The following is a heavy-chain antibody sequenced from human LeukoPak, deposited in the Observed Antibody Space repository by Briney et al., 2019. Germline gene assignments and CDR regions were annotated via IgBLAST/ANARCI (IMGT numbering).Heavy chain of an antibody. V-gene: IGHV3-66*01. Sequence: GGSLRLSCAASGFTFSSYPMSWVRQAPGKGLEWVSIIHNDGSTYYADSVKGRFTVSRDNSKNTVSLQMDSLRVDDTGIYYCARGFLQLTPYYFDYWGQGALVTVSS. CDR3: ARGFLQLTPYYFDY. CDR1: GFTFSSYP. D-gene: IGHD1-1*01. CDR2: IHNDGST. J-gene: IGHJ4*02.